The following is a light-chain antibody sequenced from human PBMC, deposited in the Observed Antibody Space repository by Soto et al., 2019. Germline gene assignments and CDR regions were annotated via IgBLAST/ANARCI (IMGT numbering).Light chain of an antibody. CDR2: GAS. Sequence: EIVLTQSPGTRSLSPGERATLSCRASQSVSSSYLAWYQQKPGQAPRLLIYGASSRATGIPDRFSGSGSGTDFTLTISRLEPEDLAVYYCQQYGSSPPYTFGHGTKLEIK. CDR1: QSVSSSY. J-gene: IGKJ2*01. V-gene: IGKV3-20*01. CDR3: QQYGSSPPYT.